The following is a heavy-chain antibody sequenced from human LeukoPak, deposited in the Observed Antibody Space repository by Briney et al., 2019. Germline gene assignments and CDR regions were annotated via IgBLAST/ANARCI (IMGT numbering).Heavy chain of an antibody. V-gene: IGHV4-4*07. CDR3: ARAAYGSGTPGID. D-gene: IGHD3-10*01. CDR2: IYTSGRT. CDR1: GVSISSYY. Sequence: PSETLSLTCTVSGVSISSYYWSWIRQPAGKGLEWIGRIYTSGRTNDNPSLNSRVTISLDTSKNQFSLNLSSVTAADTAVYYCARAAYGSGTPGIDWGQGTLVTVSS. J-gene: IGHJ4*02.